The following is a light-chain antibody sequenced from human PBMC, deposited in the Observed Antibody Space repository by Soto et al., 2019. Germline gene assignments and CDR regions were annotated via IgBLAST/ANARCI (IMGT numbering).Light chain of an antibody. Sequence: QFVLTQPPSVSGAPGQRVTISCTGSSSNIGAGYDVHWYQQLPGTAPKLLIYGNINRPSGVPDRFSGSKSGTSASLAITGLQAEDEADYYCQSYDSSLSGSRVFGGGTKLTVL. J-gene: IGLJ2*01. CDR2: GNI. V-gene: IGLV1-40*01. CDR1: SSNIGAGYD. CDR3: QSYDSSLSGSRV.